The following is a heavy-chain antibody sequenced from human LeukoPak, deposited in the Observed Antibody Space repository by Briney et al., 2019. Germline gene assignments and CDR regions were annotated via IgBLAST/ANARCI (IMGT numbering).Heavy chain of an antibody. J-gene: IGHJ6*02. D-gene: IGHD6-13*01. V-gene: IGHV3-66*01. CDR3: ARDPYPRIAAAGRGSINYYYGMDV. CDR2: IYSVGNT. CDR1: GFTVSSNY. Sequence: GGSLRLSCAASGFTVSSNYMSSVRQAPGKGLEWVSVIYSVGNTYYADSVKGRFTISKENYKNTLYLQMNSLRAEDTAVYYCARDPYPRIAAAGRGSINYYYGMDVWGQGTTVTVSS.